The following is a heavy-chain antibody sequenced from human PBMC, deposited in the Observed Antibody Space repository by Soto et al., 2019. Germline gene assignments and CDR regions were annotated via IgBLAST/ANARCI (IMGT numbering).Heavy chain of an antibody. J-gene: IGHJ6*02. D-gene: IGHD2-15*01. CDR3: APKGGRGAAMDV. CDR1: GVSVSTSGVG. CDR2: IYWDDDK. Sequence: QITLKESGPTLVKPTQTLTLTCTFSGVSVSTSGVGVTWIRQPPGKALEWLTFIYWDDDKRYRPFLQSRVTITKNNSKNKVVVKVTTMDPVDTATYYCAPKGGRGAAMDVWGQGNKVTVSS. V-gene: IGHV2-5*02.